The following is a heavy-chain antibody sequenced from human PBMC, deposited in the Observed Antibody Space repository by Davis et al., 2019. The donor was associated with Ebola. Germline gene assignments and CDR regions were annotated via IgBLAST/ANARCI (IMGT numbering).Heavy chain of an antibody. V-gene: IGHV3-53*05. D-gene: IGHD6-19*01. Sequence: GGSLRLSCAASGFTVSSNYMSWVRQAPGKGLEWVSVIYSGGSTYYADSVKGRFTISRDNSKNTLYLQMNSLRAEDTAVYYCAKPGEKYSSGWYGGYFDYWGQGTLVTVSS. CDR3: AKPGEKYSSGWYGGYFDY. CDR1: GFTVSSNY. J-gene: IGHJ4*02. CDR2: IYSGGST.